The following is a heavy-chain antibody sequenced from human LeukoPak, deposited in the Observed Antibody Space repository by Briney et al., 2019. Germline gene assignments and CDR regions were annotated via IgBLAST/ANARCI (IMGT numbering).Heavy chain of an antibody. V-gene: IGHV1-8*02. Sequence: ASVKVSCKASGYTFTCYYIHWVRQAPGQGLEWLGWISPNSGNTGYAQKFQGRVTMTRNTSISTAYMELSSLRSEDTAVYYCARVYRRDTVTLAYWGQGTLVTVSS. CDR2: ISPNSGNT. CDR1: GYTFTCYY. CDR3: ARVYRRDTVTLAY. D-gene: IGHD4-17*01. J-gene: IGHJ4*02.